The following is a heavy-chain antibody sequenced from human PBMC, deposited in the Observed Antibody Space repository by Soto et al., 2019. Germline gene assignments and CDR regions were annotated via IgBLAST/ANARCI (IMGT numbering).Heavy chain of an antibody. Sequence: QVQQVQSGAEVKKPGSSVKVSCKASGGTFSSYAISWVRQAPGQGLEWMGGIIPIFGTASYAQKFQGRVTITADESTSTAYMELSSLRSEDTAVYYCASRRPGYCSGGSCTDNWFDPWGQGTLVTVSS. CDR1: GGTFSSYA. J-gene: IGHJ5*02. CDR3: ASRRPGYCSGGSCTDNWFDP. D-gene: IGHD2-15*01. CDR2: IIPIFGTA. V-gene: IGHV1-69*01.